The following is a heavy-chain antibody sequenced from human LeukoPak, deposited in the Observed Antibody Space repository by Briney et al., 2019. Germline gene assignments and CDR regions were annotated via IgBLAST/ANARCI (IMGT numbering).Heavy chain of an antibody. CDR2: ISGGGGST. J-gene: IGHJ4*02. CDR1: GLSFPSHS. CDR3: AKGGKWDVTPFDY. Sequence: AGSLRLFCAGCGLSFPSHSLHSLRLAPRKSLDSFTTISGGGGSTYYADSVKGRFTISRDNSKNTLYLQVNSLRAEDTAVYYCAKGGKWDVTPFDYWGQGTLVTVSS. D-gene: IGHD1-26*01. V-gene: IGHV3-23*01.